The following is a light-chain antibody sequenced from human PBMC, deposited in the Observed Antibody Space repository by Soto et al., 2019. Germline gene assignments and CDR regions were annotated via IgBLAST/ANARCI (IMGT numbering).Light chain of an antibody. CDR1: QSINSD. CDR3: QQYSSCSPLT. V-gene: IGKV3-15*01. Sequence: EIVMTQSPATLSVSPGEGATLSCRASQSINSDLAWYQQRPGQAPRLLIYDAFTRATGVPARFSGSGSGPEFTLTISSLQSEDFAVYYCQQYSSCSPLTFGGGTRVEI. CDR2: DAF. J-gene: IGKJ4*01.